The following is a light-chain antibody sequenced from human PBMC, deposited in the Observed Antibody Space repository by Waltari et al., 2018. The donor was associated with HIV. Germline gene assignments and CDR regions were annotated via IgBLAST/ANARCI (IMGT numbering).Light chain of an antibody. V-gene: IGKV3-20*01. CDR2: GAS. CDR1: QSVSSNY. Sequence: EIVLTQSPGTLSLSPGERATLSCRASQSVSSNYLAWYQQKPGLAPRLLIYGASSRATGISDRFTGSGSGSGTDFTLTISRLEPEDFAVYYRQQYYSSPFSFGPGTRVDIK. J-gene: IGKJ3*01. CDR3: QQYYSSPFS.